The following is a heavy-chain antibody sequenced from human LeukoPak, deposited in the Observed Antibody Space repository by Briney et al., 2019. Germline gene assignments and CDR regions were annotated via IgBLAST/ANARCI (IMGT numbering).Heavy chain of an antibody. Sequence: ASVKVSCKASGYTFTSSGVSWVRQAPGRGLEWMGWISADNGNTHFAQRFQDRVAMTTDTSTSTAYMELRSLRSDDTAVYYCARVSDSSSWYVEVNGMDVWGQGTTVTVSS. V-gene: IGHV1-18*04. CDR1: GYTFTSSG. CDR2: ISADNGNT. D-gene: IGHD6-13*01. J-gene: IGHJ6*02. CDR3: ARVSDSSSWYVEVNGMDV.